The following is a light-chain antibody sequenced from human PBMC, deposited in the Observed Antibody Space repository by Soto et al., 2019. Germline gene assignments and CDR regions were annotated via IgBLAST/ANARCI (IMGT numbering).Light chain of an antibody. CDR1: QSVSSK. J-gene: IGKJ1*01. V-gene: IGKV3-15*01. CDR3: QQYNTYPWT. CDR2: GVS. Sequence: PATLSLSPGARATLSCSASQSVSSKLAWFQQKPGQAPSLLIYGVSTRAIGVPSRFSGSGSGTEFTLTISSLQPDDFATYYCQQYNTYPWTFGQGTKVDI.